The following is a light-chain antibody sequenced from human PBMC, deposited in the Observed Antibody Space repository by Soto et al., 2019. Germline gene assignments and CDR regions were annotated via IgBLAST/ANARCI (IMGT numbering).Light chain of an antibody. CDR1: SSNIGSNF. CDR3: GTWDTNLSAGV. CDR2: DNN. J-gene: IGLJ2*01. V-gene: IGLV1-51*01. Sequence: QSALTQPPSVSAAPGQRVTISCSGSSSNIGSNFVAWYRQLPGTAPKLLIYDNNKRPSGIPDRFSGSRSGTSATLGITGLQTGDEADYYCGTWDTNLSAGVFGGGTKLTVL.